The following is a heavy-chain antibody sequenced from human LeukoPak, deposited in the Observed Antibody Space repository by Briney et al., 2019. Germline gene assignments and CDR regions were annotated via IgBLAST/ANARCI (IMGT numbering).Heavy chain of an antibody. V-gene: IGHV3-33*01. Sequence: PGGSLRLSCAASGFTFSSYGMHWVRQAPGKGLELVAITWNDGSNEYYADSVKGRFTISRDNSKNTLYLQMNSLRVEDTAVYYCARDREAAADLGYWGQGTLVTVSS. CDR1: GFTFSSYG. D-gene: IGHD6-13*01. J-gene: IGHJ4*02. CDR2: TWNDGSNE. CDR3: ARDREAAADLGY.